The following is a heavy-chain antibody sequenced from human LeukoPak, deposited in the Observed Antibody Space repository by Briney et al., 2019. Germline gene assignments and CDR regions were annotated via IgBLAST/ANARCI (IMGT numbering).Heavy chain of an antibody. CDR1: GDSINSGDSY. V-gene: IGHV4-30-4*08. D-gene: IGHD2-8*01. J-gene: IGHJ3*02. CDR3: ARRPYIVLMVYARGHAFDI. CDR2: TYYTGSP. Sequence: SETLSLTCTVSGDSINSGDSYWGWIRQTPGKGLEWLGHTYYTGSPYYSPSLKSRLTILVDKSKNHLYLNLASVTAADTAVYYCARRPYIVLMVYARGHAFDIWGQGTMVTVSS.